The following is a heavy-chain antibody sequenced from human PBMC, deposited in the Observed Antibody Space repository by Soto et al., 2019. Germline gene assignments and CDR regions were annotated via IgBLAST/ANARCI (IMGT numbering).Heavy chain of an antibody. CDR2: IIPILGIA. Sequence: GASVKLSCTDSGGTFSSYTISCVRQAPGQGLEWMGRIIPILGIANYAQKFQGRVTITADKSASTAYMELSSLRSEDTAVYYCAREGSIVVVTAPLDKPYYYYGMDVWGQGTTVTVSS. V-gene: IGHV1-69*04. J-gene: IGHJ6*02. CDR3: AREGSIVVVTAPLDKPYYYYGMDV. CDR1: GGTFSSYT. D-gene: IGHD2-21*02.